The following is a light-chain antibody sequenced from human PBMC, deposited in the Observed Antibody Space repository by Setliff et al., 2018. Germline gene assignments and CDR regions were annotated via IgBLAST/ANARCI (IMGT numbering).Light chain of an antibody. CDR3: QQRSNWPIT. V-gene: IGKV3-11*01. Sequence: EIVLTQSPATLSMSPGERATLSCRASQRVSSSLAWYQQKPGRAPRLLIYDASNRDTGIPARFSGSGSGTDFTLTISSLEPEDFAVYYCQQRSNWPITFGPGTKVDIK. CDR2: DAS. J-gene: IGKJ3*01. CDR1: QRVSSS.